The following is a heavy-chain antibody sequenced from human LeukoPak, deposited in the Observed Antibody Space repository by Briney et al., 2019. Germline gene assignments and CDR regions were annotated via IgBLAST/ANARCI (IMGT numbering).Heavy chain of an antibody. J-gene: IGHJ4*02. CDR1: GYTFPSYD. CDR2: MNPNSANT. V-gene: IGHV1-8*01. Sequence: ASVKVSRKASGYTFPSYDSNCLRQATGQGLGWMGWMNPNSANTGYAQKFQGRVTMTRNTSISTAYMELSSLRSEDTAVYYCARGPPESSNSDYGGQETLVTVSS. D-gene: IGHD6-13*01. CDR3: ARGPPESSNSDY.